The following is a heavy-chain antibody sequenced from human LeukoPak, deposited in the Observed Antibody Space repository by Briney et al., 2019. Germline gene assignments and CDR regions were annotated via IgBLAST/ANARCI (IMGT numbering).Heavy chain of an antibody. CDR2: IYYSGST. V-gene: IGHV4-30-4*01. CDR3: ARGHDYGGNSRWFDP. CDR1: GGSISSGDYY. D-gene: IGHD4-23*01. Sequence: SETLSLTCTVSGGSISSGDYYWSWIRQPPGKGLEWIGYIYYSGSTYYNPSLKSRVTISVDTSKNQFSLKLSSLTAADTAVYYCARGHDYGGNSRWFDPWGQGTLVTVSS. J-gene: IGHJ5*02.